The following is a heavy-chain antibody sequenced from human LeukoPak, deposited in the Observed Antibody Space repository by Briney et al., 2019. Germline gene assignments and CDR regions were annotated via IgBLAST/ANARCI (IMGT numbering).Heavy chain of an antibody. J-gene: IGHJ6*02. CDR1: GFTFSSYA. CDR3: ARLSGPYYYGMDV. CDR2: ISYDGSNK. Sequence: PGVSLRLSCAASGFTFSSYAMHWVRQAPGKGLEGVAVISYDGSNKYYADSVKGRFTISRDNSKNTLYLQMNSLRAEDTAVYYCARLSGPYYYGMDVWGQGTTVTVSS. V-gene: IGHV3-30*04.